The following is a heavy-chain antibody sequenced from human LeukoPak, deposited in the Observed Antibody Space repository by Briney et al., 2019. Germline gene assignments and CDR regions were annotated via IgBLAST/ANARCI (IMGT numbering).Heavy chain of an antibody. J-gene: IGHJ4*02. D-gene: IGHD1-26*01. V-gene: IGHV4-4*02. CDR1: CGSISSSNG. CDR3: ARGYGIVGATIDY. CDR2: IYHSGST. Sequence: SGTLSLTCAVSCGSISSSNGWSWVRQPPGKGLEWVGEIYHSGSTNYNPSRKSRVTISVDKSKNQFSLKLSSVTAADTAVYYCARGYGIVGATIDYWGQGTLVTASP.